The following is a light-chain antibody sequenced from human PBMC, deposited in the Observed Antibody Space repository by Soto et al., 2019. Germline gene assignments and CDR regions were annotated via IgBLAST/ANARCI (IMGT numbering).Light chain of an antibody. Sequence: QSALTQPASVSGSPGQSITFSCTGTSSDVGGYNYVSWYQQHPGKAPKLMIYDVSNRPSGVSDRFSGSKSGNTASLTISGLQAEDEADYYCSSYTISSTQVFGGGTKLTVL. J-gene: IGLJ2*01. CDR1: SSDVGGYNY. CDR2: DVS. CDR3: SSYTISSTQV. V-gene: IGLV2-14*03.